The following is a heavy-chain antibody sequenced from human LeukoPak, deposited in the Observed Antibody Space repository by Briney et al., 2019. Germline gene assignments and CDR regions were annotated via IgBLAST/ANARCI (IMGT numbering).Heavy chain of an antibody. Sequence: PSETLSLTCTVSGGSISSYYWSWIRQPAGKGLEWIGRIYTSGSTNYNPSLKSRVTISVDKSKNQFSLKLSSVTAADTAVYYCARGVVAATTLIYYYYMDVWGKGTTVTASS. D-gene: IGHD2-15*01. CDR3: ARGVVAATTLIYYYYMDV. V-gene: IGHV4-4*07. J-gene: IGHJ6*03. CDR1: GGSISSYY. CDR2: IYTSGST.